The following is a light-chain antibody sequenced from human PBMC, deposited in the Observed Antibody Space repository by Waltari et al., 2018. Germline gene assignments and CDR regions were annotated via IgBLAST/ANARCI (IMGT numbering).Light chain of an antibody. Sequence: QSALTQPASVSGSPGQSITISCIGTSSDVGNYNHVSWYQQHPGNAPKIMIYEVIKRPSGVSNRFSGSKSGNTASLAISGLQPEDEAAYYCFSYAGRSIWVFGGGTKLTVL. J-gene: IGLJ2*01. CDR2: EVI. CDR3: FSYAGRSIWV. CDR1: SSDVGNYNH. V-gene: IGLV2-23*02.